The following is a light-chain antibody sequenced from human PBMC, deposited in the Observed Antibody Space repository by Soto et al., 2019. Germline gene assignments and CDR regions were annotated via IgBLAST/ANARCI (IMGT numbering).Light chain of an antibody. CDR3: QQLNNYPFT. Sequence: DIQLTQSPSFLSASVGDRVTITCRASQGISSYLAWYQLKPGTAPKLLIYAASTLQSGVRSSFSGSGSGTEFTLTINSLQPEDFATYVCQQLNNYPFTFGPGTKVEIK. CDR2: AAS. CDR1: QGISSY. J-gene: IGKJ3*01. V-gene: IGKV1-9*01.